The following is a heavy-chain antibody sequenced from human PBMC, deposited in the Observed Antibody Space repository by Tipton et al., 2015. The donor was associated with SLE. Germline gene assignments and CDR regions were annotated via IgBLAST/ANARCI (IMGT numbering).Heavy chain of an antibody. V-gene: IGHV4-59*01. CDR2: VYYSGTT. CDR3: ARDYGGNWGYFDY. J-gene: IGHJ4*02. D-gene: IGHD4-23*01. Sequence: TLSLTCTVSGGSISTYYWSWIRQPPGKGLEWIGYVYYSGTTSPNPSLKSRVSMSVDTSKNQFSLKLNSVTAADTAVYYCARDYGGNWGYFDYWGQGTLVTVSS. CDR1: GGSISTYY.